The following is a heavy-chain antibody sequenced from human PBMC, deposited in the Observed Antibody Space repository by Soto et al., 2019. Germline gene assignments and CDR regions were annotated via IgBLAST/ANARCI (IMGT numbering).Heavy chain of an antibody. V-gene: IGHV1-18*01. J-gene: IGHJ4*02. CDR1: GYTFTSYG. D-gene: IGHD3-3*01. CDR2: ISAYNGNT. Sequence: QVQLVQSGAEVKKPGASVKVSCKASGYTFTSYGISWVRQAPGQGLEWMGWISAYNGNTNYAQKLQGRVTMTTDTSTSTAYMELRSLRSDDTAVYYCARDSRDDFWSGYPEFDYWGQGTLVIVSS. CDR3: ARDSRDDFWSGYPEFDY.